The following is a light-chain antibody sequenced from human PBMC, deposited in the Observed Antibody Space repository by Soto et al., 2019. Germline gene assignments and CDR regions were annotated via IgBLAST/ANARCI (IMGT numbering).Light chain of an antibody. V-gene: IGLV1-51*01. Sequence: QSVLTQPPSVSAAPGQKVTISCSGSSSNIGNNYVSWYQQLPGTAPKLLIYDNNKRPSGIPDRFSGSKSGTSATLGITGLQTGDEADYYCGTWDSSPSAYVFGTGT. CDR3: GTWDSSPSAYV. J-gene: IGLJ1*01. CDR1: SSNIGNNY. CDR2: DNN.